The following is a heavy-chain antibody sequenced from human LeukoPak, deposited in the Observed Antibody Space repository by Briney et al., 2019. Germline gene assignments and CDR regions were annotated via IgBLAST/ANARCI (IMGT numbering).Heavy chain of an antibody. CDR2: INGDGSNT. CDR3: ARDLGDTPTGFDY. D-gene: IGHD2-15*01. Sequence: GGSLRLSCAASGFTFSIYWMHWVRQTPGKGLVWVSRINGDGSNTNYADSVKGRFTISRDNAKNTLYLQMNSLRAEDTAVYYCARDLGDTPTGFDYWGQGTLVTVSS. CDR1: GFTFSIYW. J-gene: IGHJ4*02. V-gene: IGHV3-74*01.